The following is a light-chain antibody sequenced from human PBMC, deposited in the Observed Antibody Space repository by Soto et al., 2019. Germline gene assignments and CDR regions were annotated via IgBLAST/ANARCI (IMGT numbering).Light chain of an antibody. CDR2: DVS. J-gene: IGLJ1*01. Sequence: QSVLTHPASVSRSPGQSLTISRTGTSSDVGGYNFVSWYQQHPGKAPKLMIYDVSNRPSGLSNRFSGSKSGNTASLNISGLKAVDEADQYCRSYTIARTYVFGTATNV. CDR1: SSDVGGYNF. CDR3: RSYTIARTYV. V-gene: IGLV2-14*01.